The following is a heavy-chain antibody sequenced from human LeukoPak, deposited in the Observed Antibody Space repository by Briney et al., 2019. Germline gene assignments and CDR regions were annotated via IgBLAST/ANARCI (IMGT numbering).Heavy chain of an antibody. Sequence: SETLSLTCTVSGGSISSYYWSWIRQPPGKGLEWIGEINHSGSTNYNPSLKSRVTISVDTSKDQFSLKLSSVTAADTAVYYCARAPMIVVVITGDAFDIWGQGTMVTVSS. CDR3: ARAPMIVVVITGDAFDI. D-gene: IGHD3-22*01. CDR2: INHSGST. V-gene: IGHV4-34*01. CDR1: GGSISSYY. J-gene: IGHJ3*02.